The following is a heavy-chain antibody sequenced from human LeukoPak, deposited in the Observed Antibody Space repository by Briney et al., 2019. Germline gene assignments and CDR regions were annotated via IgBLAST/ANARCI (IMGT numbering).Heavy chain of an antibody. CDR3: ARGFYSNYYGLDV. D-gene: IGHD6-13*01. Sequence: PSETLSLTCTVSGDSISPYYWSWIRQPPGKGLEWIRYIYYSGSTDSNPSLKSRVTISEDTSKNRLSLRLSSVTAADTAVYYCARGFYSNYYGLDVWGQGTTVTVSS. V-gene: IGHV4-59*01. J-gene: IGHJ6*02. CDR1: GDSISPYY. CDR2: IYYSGST.